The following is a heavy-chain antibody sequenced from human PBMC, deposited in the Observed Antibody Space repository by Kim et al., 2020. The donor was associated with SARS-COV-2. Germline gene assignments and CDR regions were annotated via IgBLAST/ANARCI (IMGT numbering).Heavy chain of an antibody. CDR2: ISYDGSNK. J-gene: IGHJ6*02. V-gene: IGHV3-30*18. CDR1: GFTFSSYG. D-gene: IGHD6-13*01. CDR3: AKDPGIAAAGNYYYYGMDV. Sequence: GGSLRLSCAASGFTFSSYGMHWVRQAPGKGLEWVAVISYDGSNKYYADSVKGRFTISRDNSKNTLYLQMNSLRAEDTAVYYCAKDPGIAAAGNYYYYGMDVWGQGTTVTVSS.